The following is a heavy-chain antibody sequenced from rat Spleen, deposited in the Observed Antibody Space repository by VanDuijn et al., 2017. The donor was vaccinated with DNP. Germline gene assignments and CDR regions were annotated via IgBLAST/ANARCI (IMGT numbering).Heavy chain of an antibody. V-gene: IGHV5-25*01. D-gene: IGHD1-1*01. Sequence: EVQLVDSGGGLVQPGRSMKLSCAASGFTFSNYGMAWVRQAPKKGLEWVAFISYDGGNTYYRDSVKGRFTVSRDNAKSTLYLQMDSLRSEDTATYYCTTLSFITTVVGDYWGQGVMVTVSS. CDR1: GFTFSNYG. CDR2: ISYDGGNT. J-gene: IGHJ2*01. CDR3: TTLSFITTVVGDY.